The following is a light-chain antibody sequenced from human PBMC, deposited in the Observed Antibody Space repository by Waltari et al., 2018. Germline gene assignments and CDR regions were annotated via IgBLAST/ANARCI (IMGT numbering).Light chain of an antibody. J-gene: IGLJ2*01. Sequence: SYVLTQPPSVSVAPGETARITCGGHNIESKTAPLCQQKPGQAPVLVVYNDVDRPSGIPERFSGSNSGNTATLTIIRVEAGDEADYYCHVWDRDSDHVVFGGGTQLNVL. V-gene: IGLV3-21*01. CDR2: NDV. CDR3: HVWDRDSDHVV. CDR1: NIESKT.